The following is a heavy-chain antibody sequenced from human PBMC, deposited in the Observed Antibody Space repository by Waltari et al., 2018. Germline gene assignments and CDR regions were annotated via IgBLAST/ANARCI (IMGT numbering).Heavy chain of an antibody. D-gene: IGHD2-21*01. Sequence: EVQLLESGGGLVQPGGSLRLSCTVSGFPFRDYALTWVRKAPGKGLECVALVGSSGAATYYADSVKGRFSISRDNSRNTLYLQMNSLRAEDTAMYYCAKRGAPGELWFFDYWGQGNLVTVSS. CDR1: GFPFRDYA. CDR3: AKRGAPGELWFFDY. CDR2: VGSSGAAT. J-gene: IGHJ4*02. V-gene: IGHV3-23*01.